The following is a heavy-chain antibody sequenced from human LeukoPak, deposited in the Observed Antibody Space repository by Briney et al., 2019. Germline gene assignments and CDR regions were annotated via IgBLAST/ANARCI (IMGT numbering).Heavy chain of an antibody. CDR2: IYYSGST. Sequence: PSETLSLTCTVSGGSISSSSYYWGWLRQPPGNGLEWIGSIYYSGSTYYNPSLKSRVTISVDTSKNQFSLKLSSVTAADRAVYYCAREGYFDYVDYWGQGTLVTVSS. CDR3: AREGYFDYVDY. D-gene: IGHD6-13*01. V-gene: IGHV4-39*02. J-gene: IGHJ4*02. CDR1: GGSISSSSYY.